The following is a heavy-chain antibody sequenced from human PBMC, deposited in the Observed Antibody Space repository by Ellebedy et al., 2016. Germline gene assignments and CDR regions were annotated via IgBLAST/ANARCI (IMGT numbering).Heavy chain of an antibody. J-gene: IGHJ3*02. D-gene: IGHD6-19*01. CDR1: GFTFSSYC. Sequence: GGSLRLXCAASGFTFSSYCMHWVCQAPGKELVWVAVIWYDGSNKYYADSVKGRFTISRDNSKNTLYLQMNSLRAEDTAVYYCAREGEQWLVHDPDAFDIWGQGTMVTVSS. CDR2: IWYDGSNK. V-gene: IGHV3-33*01. CDR3: AREGEQWLVHDPDAFDI.